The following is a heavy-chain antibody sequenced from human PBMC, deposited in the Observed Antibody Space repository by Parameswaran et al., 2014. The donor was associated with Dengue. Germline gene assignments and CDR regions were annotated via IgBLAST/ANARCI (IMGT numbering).Heavy chain of an antibody. V-gene: IGHV4-34*01. D-gene: IGHD1-7*01. CDR2: INHSGST. Sequence: WIRQPPGKGLEWIGEINHSGSTNYNPSLKSRVTISVDTSKNQFSLKLSSVTAADTAVYYCARGRNYGGPWDVWGKGTTVTVSS. J-gene: IGHJ6*04. CDR3: ARGRNYGGPWDV.